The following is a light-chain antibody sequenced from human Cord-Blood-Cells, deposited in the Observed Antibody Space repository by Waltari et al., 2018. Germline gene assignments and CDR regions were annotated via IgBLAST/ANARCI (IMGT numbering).Light chain of an antibody. CDR2: WAS. CDR3: QQYYSTPLT. V-gene: IGKV4-1*01. Sequence: DIVMTQSPDSLAVSLGARAPINCKSCQSVLYSSNNKNYLAWYQQKPGQPPKLLIYWASTRESGVPDRFSGSGSGTDFTLTISSLQAEDVAVYYCQQYYSTPLTFGGGTKVEIK. J-gene: IGKJ4*01. CDR1: QSVLYSSNNKNY.